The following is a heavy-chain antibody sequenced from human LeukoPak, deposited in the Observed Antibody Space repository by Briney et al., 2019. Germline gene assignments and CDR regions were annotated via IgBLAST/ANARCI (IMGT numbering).Heavy chain of an antibody. CDR2: INPRDDTT. D-gene: IGHD6-19*01. J-gene: IGHJ3*02. CDR1: GYTFTNYY. Sequence: ASVKVSCKASGYTFTNYYIHWVRQAPGQGLEWMGIINPRDDTTSYAQKFQGRVTMTRDTSTSTVYMGLSGLRSEDTAVYYCAREEQWHKEAFDIWGQGTMVTVSS. CDR3: AREEQWHKEAFDI. V-gene: IGHV1-46*01.